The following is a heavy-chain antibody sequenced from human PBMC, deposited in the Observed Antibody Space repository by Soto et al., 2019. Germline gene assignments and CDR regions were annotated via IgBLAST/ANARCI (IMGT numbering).Heavy chain of an antibody. D-gene: IGHD3-16*01. CDR3: ARALYGGIDY. J-gene: IGHJ4*02. V-gene: IGHV4-61*01. CDR2: IYYSGST. CDR1: GGSVSSGSYY. Sequence: KPSETLSLTCTVSGGSVSSGSYYWSWIRQPPGKGLEWIGYIYYSGSTNYNPSLKSRVTISVDTSKNQFSLKLSSVTAADTAVYYCARALYGGIDYWGQGTLVTVSS.